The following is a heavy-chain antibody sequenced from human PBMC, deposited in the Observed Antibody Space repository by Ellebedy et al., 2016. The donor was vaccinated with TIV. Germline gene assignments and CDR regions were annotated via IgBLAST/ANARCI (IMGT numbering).Heavy chain of an antibody. D-gene: IGHD5-18*01. CDR2: IKQDGSEK. V-gene: IGHV3-7*01. J-gene: IGHJ4*02. Sequence: GGSLRLSCAASGFTFSSYAMSWVRQAPGKGLEWVANIKQDGSEKYYVDSVKGRFTISRDNAKNSLYLQMNSLRAEDTAVYYCARENSYAPRVFDYWGQGTLVTVSS. CDR3: ARENSYAPRVFDY. CDR1: GFTFSSYA.